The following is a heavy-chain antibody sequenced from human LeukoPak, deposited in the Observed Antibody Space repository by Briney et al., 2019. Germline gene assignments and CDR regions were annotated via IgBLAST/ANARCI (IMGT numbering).Heavy chain of an antibody. D-gene: IGHD4-17*01. CDR1: GYTFTSYY. J-gene: IGHJ4*02. Sequence: ASVEVSCKASGYTFTSYYMHWVRQAPGQGLEWMGIINPSGGSTSYAQKFQGRVTMTRDTSISTAYMELSRLRSDDTAVYYCARASSASTVDYWGQGTLVTVSS. CDR2: INPSGGST. CDR3: ARASSASTVDY. V-gene: IGHV1-46*01.